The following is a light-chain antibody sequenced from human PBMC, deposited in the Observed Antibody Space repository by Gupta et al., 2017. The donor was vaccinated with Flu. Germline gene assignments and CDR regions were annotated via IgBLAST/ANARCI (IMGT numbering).Light chain of an antibody. V-gene: IGKV3-20*01. CDR1: QSVKSNY. Sequence: VTLFLSPGERVTRSCRAGQSVKSNYLGWYQQKPCQAPMLLIYGASTRTTVVAHRFSGSGSGTDFTLTISRLEPEDFAVYYCQQDCSSPLTFGPGTTVDIK. CDR2: GAS. J-gene: IGKJ3*01. CDR3: QQDCSSPLT.